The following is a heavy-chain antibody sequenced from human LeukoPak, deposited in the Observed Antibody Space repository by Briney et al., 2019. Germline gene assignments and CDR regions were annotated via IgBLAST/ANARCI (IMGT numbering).Heavy chain of an antibody. CDR3: ARHPGGSGSTPFDY. D-gene: IGHD6-19*01. J-gene: IGHJ4*02. CDR2: IYYSGST. Sequence: SETLSLTCTVSGGSISSYYWSWIRQSPGKGLVWIGYIYYSGSTNYNPSLKSRVTISVDTSKNQCSLKLSSVTAADTAVYYCARHPGGSGSTPFDYWGQGTLVTVSS. CDR1: GGSISSYY. V-gene: IGHV4-59*08.